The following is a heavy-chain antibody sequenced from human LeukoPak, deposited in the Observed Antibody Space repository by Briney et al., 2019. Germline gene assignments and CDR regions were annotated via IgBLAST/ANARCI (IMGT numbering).Heavy chain of an antibody. Sequence: SVKVSCKASGGTFSSYAISWVRQAPGQGLEWMGRIIPIFGIANYAQKFQGRVTITADKSTGTAYMELSSLRSEDTAVYYCARDRAYYDSSGYSQNWFDPWGQGTLVTVSP. CDR2: IIPIFGIA. CDR3: ARDRAYYDSSGYSQNWFDP. D-gene: IGHD3-22*01. V-gene: IGHV1-69*04. J-gene: IGHJ5*02. CDR1: GGTFSSYA.